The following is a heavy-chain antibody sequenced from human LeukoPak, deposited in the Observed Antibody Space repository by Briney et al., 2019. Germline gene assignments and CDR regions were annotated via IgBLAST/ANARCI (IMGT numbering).Heavy chain of an antibody. CDR1: GYTFTGYY. D-gene: IGHD1-26*01. Sequence: ASVKVSCKASGYTFTGYYMHWVRQAPGQGLEWMGWINPNSGGTNYAQKFQGRVTMTRDTSISTAHMELSRLRSDDTAVYYYARHFGIVGATSDYWGQGTLVTVSS. CDR3: ARHFGIVGATSDY. CDR2: INPNSGGT. V-gene: IGHV1-2*02. J-gene: IGHJ4*02.